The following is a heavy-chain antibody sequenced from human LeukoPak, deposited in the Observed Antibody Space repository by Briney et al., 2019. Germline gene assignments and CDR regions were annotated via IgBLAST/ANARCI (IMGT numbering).Heavy chain of an antibody. CDR2: ISGYNTNA. V-gene: IGHV1-18*01. Sequence: ASVKVSCKASGDTFKNYGIMWVRQAPGQGLEWMGWISGYNTNAKYAQKVQGRVTMTTDTSADTAYMELRSLRSDDTAVYYCARSAVLPGDYWGQGTLVTVSS. CDR3: ARSAVLPGDY. J-gene: IGHJ4*02. CDR1: GDTFKNYG.